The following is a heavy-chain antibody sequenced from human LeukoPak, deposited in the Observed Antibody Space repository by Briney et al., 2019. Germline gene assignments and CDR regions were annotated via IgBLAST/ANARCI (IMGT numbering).Heavy chain of an antibody. J-gene: IGHJ4*02. D-gene: IGHD2-8*01. CDR2: IRYDGSNK. CDR3: AKDGVPSRYFGRNYFDY. V-gene: IGHV3-30*02. CDR1: GFTFRSYG. Sequence: GGSLRLSCAASGFTFRSYGMHWVRQAPGKGLEWVAFIRYDGSNKYYTDSVKGRFTISRDNSKNTLYLQMNSLRAEDTAVYYCAKDGVPSRYFGRNYFDYWGQGTLVTVSS.